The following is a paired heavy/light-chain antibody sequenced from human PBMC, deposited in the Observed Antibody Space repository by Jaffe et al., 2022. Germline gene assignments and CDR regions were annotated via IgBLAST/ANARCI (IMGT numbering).Heavy chain of an antibody. Sequence: QVTLRESGPALVKPTETLTLTCNFSGFSLITRGMCVAWVRQPPGKALEWLALIDWDDDKYFNAFLKPRLTVSRDTSRNLVVLTMTNMDPVDTATYYCARVQSGFGGYYFDYWGHGTLVSVSS. CDR1: GFSLITRGMC. CDR3: ARVQSGFGGYYFDY. J-gene: IGHJ4*01. V-gene: IGHV2-70*13. CDR2: IDWDDDK. D-gene: IGHD3-3*01.
Light chain of an antibody. V-gene: IGLV1-44*01. Sequence: QSVLTQPPSVSGTPGQRVIISCSGASSNIGGNAVTWYQQLPGTAPRLLIYTNNQRPSGVPDRFSGSKSGTSASLTISGLRSEDEADYYCGTWDDNLNGRWVFGGGTKLTVL. CDR3: GTWDDNLNGRWV. J-gene: IGLJ3*02. CDR2: TNN. CDR1: SSNIGGNA.